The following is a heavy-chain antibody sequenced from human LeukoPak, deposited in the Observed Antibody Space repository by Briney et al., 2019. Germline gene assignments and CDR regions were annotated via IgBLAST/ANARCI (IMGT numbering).Heavy chain of an antibody. CDR2: IWYDGSNK. J-gene: IGHJ4*02. CDR3: ARGSVVAATLDY. V-gene: IGHV3-33*01. CDR1: GFTFSSYG. Sequence: GGSLRLSCAASGFTFSSYGMHWVRQAPGKGLEWVAVIWYDGSNKYYADSVKGRFTISRDNSKNTLYLQMNSLRAEDAAVYYCARGSVVAATLDYWGQGTLVTVSS. D-gene: IGHD2-15*01.